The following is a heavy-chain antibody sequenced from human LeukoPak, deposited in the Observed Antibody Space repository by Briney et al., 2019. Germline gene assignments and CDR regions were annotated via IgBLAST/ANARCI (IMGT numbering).Heavy chain of an antibody. D-gene: IGHD3-10*01. V-gene: IGHV1-69*02. CDR3: ARSYGVGAFDI. J-gene: IGHJ3*02. Sequence: ASVKVSCKASGGTFSSYTISWVRQVPGQGLEWMGRIIPILGIANYAQKFQGRVTITADKSTSTAYMELSSLRSEDTAVYYCARSYGVGAFDIWGQGTMVTVSS. CDR2: IIPILGIA. CDR1: GGTFSSYT.